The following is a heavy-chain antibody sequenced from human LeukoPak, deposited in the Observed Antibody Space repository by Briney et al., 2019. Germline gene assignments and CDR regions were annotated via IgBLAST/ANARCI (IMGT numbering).Heavy chain of an antibody. Sequence: SETLSLTCTVSGDSISSYYWSWIRQPAGKGLEWIGYTYYSGNTYYNPSLKSRVTISVDTSKNQFSLKLSSVTDADTAVYYCATKGYGSTWHSQNWGQGTLVTVSS. CDR2: TYYSGNT. D-gene: IGHD6-13*01. CDR1: GDSISSYY. V-gene: IGHV4-59*06. J-gene: IGHJ4*02. CDR3: ATKGYGSTWHSQN.